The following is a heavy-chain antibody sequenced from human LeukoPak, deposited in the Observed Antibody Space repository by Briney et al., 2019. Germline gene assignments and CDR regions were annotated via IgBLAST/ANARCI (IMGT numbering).Heavy chain of an antibody. CDR2: ISSSGSTI. CDR3: ARETYSSSWYGKTNWFDP. CDR1: GFTFSDYY. V-gene: IGHV3-11*04. D-gene: IGHD6-13*01. J-gene: IGHJ5*02. Sequence: PGGSLRLSCAASGFTFSDYYMSWIRQAPGKGLEWVSYISSSGSTIYYADSVKGRFTISRDNAKNSLYLQMNSLRAEDTAVYYCARETYSSSWYGKTNWFDPWGQGTLVTVSS.